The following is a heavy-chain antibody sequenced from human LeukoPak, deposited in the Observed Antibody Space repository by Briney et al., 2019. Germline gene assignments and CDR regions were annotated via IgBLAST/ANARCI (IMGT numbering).Heavy chain of an antibody. CDR1: GGSISSSSYY. V-gene: IGHV4-39*07. J-gene: IGHJ4*02. CDR3: ARKMTTVDFLDY. CDR2: IYHSGST. Sequence: SETLSLTCTVSGGSISSSSYYWGWIRQPPGKGLEWIGSIYHSGSTYYNPSLKSRVTISVDTSKNQFSLKLSSVTAADTAVYYCARKMTTVDFLDYWGQGTLVTVSS. D-gene: IGHD4-23*01.